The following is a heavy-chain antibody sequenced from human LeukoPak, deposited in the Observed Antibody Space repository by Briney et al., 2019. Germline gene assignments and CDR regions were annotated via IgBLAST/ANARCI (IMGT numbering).Heavy chain of an antibody. Sequence: PGGSLRLSCAASGFTFSSYAMSWVRQAPGKGLEWVSAISGSGGSTYYADSVKGRFTISRDNSKNTLYLQMNSLRAEDTAVYYCARVRTGYQSHFDYWGQGTLVTVSS. V-gene: IGHV3-23*01. CDR3: ARVRTGYQSHFDY. D-gene: IGHD2-2*01. J-gene: IGHJ4*02. CDR1: GFTFSSYA. CDR2: ISGSGGST.